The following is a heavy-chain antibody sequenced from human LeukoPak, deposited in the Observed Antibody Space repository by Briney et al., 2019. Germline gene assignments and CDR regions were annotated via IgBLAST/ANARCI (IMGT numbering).Heavy chain of an antibody. Sequence: SETLSLTCTVSGGSISSSSYYWGWIRQPPGKGLEWIGSIYYSGSTYYNPSLKSRVTISVDTSKNQFSLKLSSVTAADTAVYYCARTTYYYDSSGYYTGGYFDYWGQGTLVTVSS. CDR3: ARTTYYYDSSGYYTGGYFDY. D-gene: IGHD3-22*01. CDR2: IYYSGST. V-gene: IGHV4-39*07. J-gene: IGHJ4*02. CDR1: GGSISSSSYY.